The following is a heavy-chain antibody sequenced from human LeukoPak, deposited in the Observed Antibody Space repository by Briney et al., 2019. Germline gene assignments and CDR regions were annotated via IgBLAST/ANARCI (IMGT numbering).Heavy chain of an antibody. D-gene: IGHD6-13*01. CDR2: ISYDGSNK. J-gene: IGHJ4*02. CDR1: GFTFSSYG. V-gene: IGHV3-30*18. Sequence: GGSPRLSCAASGFTFSSYGMHWVRQAPGKGLEWVAVISYDGSNKYHADSVKGRFTISRDNSKNTLYLQMNSLRAEDTAVYYCAKGTWAAAGTSFDYWGQGTLVTVSS. CDR3: AKGTWAAAGTSFDY.